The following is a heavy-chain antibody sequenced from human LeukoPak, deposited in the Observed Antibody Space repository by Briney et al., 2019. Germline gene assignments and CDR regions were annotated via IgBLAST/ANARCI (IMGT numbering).Heavy chain of an antibody. V-gene: IGHV3-7*01. Sequence: GGSLRLSCAASGFTFRNYWMTWVRQAPGKGLEWVANIRQDGGEKYYVESVRGRFTISRDNAESSLYLQMNSLRVGGTAVYYCARDGFILTTDYWGQGILVTVSS. D-gene: IGHD3-9*01. CDR1: GFTFRNYW. CDR3: ARDGFILTTDY. CDR2: IRQDGGEK. J-gene: IGHJ4*02.